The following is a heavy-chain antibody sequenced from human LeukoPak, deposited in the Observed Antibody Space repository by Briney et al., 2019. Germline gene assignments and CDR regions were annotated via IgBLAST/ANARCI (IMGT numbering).Heavy chain of an antibody. Sequence: ASVKVSCKASGYTFTSYGISWVRQAPGQGLEWMGWISAYNGNTNYAQKLQGRVTMTTDTSTSTAHMELRSLRSDDTAVYYCARSIAVAGPIGYWGQGTLVTVSS. CDR1: GYTFTSYG. V-gene: IGHV1-18*01. D-gene: IGHD6-19*01. J-gene: IGHJ4*02. CDR3: ARSIAVAGPIGY. CDR2: ISAYNGNT.